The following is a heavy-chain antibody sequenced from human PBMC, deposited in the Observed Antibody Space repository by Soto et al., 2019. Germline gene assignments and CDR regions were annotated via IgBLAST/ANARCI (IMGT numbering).Heavy chain of an antibody. J-gene: IGHJ6*02. D-gene: IGHD2-15*01. CDR3: ARLLGYCSGGSCFYYYGMDV. CDR1: GYTFTSYY. CDR2: IIPIFGTA. Sequence: GASVKVSCKASGYTFTSYYMHWVRQAPGQGLEWMGGIIPIFGTANYAQKFQGRVTITADESTSTAYMELSSLRSEDTAVYYCARLLGYCSGGSCFYYYGMDVWGQGTTVTVSS. V-gene: IGHV1-69*13.